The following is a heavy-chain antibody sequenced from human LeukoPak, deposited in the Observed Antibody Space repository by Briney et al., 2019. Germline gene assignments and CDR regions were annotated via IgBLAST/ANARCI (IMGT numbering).Heavy chain of an antibody. CDR3: ARAGDSSGYYYGD. V-gene: IGHV3-23*01. Sequence: PGGSLRLSCAAPGFTFSSYAMSWVRQAPGKGLEWVSAISGSGGSTYYADSVKGRFTISRDNSKNTLYLQMNSLRVEDTAVYHCARAGDSSGYYYGDWGQGTLVTVSS. D-gene: IGHD3-22*01. CDR1: GFTFSSYA. J-gene: IGHJ4*02. CDR2: ISGSGGST.